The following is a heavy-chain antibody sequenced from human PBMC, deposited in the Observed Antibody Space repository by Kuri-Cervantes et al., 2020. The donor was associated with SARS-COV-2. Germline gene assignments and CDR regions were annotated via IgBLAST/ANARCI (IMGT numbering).Heavy chain of an antibody. D-gene: IGHD2-2*01. CDR2: IYYSGST. CDR1: GGSISSSSYY. J-gene: IGHJ5*02. V-gene: IGHV4-39*07. CDR3: ARDPGDCSSTSCHPNWFDP. Sequence: SETLSLTCTVSGGSISSSSYYRGWIRQPPGKGLEWIGSIYYSGSTYYNPSLKSRVTISVDTSKNQFSLKLSSVTAADTAVYYCARDPGDCSSTSCHPNWFDPWGQGTLVTVSS.